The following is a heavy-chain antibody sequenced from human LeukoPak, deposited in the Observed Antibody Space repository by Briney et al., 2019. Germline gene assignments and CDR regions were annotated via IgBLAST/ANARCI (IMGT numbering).Heavy chain of an antibody. Sequence: SETLSLTCTVSGGSISSYHWSWIRQPPGKGLEWIGSIYDSGSTYYNPSLKSRVTISVDTSKNQFSLKLNSVTAADTAVYYCARHYGPWGQGTLVTVSS. CDR3: ARHYGP. D-gene: IGHD3-10*01. J-gene: IGHJ5*02. CDR1: GGSISSYH. CDR2: IYDSGST. V-gene: IGHV4-39*01.